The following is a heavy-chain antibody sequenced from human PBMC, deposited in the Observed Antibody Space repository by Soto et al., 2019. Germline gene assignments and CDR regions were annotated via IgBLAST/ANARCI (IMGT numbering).Heavy chain of an antibody. J-gene: IGHJ4*02. CDR3: AKDYQLTPNLAYYFDY. V-gene: IGHV3-30*18. CDR1: GFTFSSYG. Sequence: QVQLVESGGGVVQPGRSLRLSCAASGFTFSSYGMHWVRQAPGKGLEWVAVISYDGSNKYYADSVKGRFTISRDNSKNTLYLQMNSLRAEDTAVYYCAKDYQLTPNLAYYFDYWGQGTLVTVSS. D-gene: IGHD2-2*01. CDR2: ISYDGSNK.